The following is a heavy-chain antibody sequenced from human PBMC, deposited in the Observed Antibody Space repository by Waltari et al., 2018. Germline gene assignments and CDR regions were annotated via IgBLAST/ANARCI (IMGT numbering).Heavy chain of an antibody. CDR2: IYSGGGI. Sequence: VQLVESGGGLLQPGGSLRLSCAVSGFTVGNNYMRWFRQAPGKGLEWISLIYSGGGIHYADSVKGRFTISRDSSKNTLYLQMNSLRVEDTAVYYCARDPPGVAVSGKGWGQGTLVTVSS. CDR1: GFTVGNNY. V-gene: IGHV3-53*01. CDR3: ARDPPGVAVSGKG. D-gene: IGHD6-19*01. J-gene: IGHJ4*02.